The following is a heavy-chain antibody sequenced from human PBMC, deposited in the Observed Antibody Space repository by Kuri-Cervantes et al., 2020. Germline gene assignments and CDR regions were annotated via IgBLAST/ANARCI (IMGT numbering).Heavy chain of an antibody. J-gene: IGHJ2*01. CDR2: IWYDGSND. Sequence: SLKISCAASGFSFSNHAMHWVRQAPGKGLEWVALIWYDGSNDLYADSVEGRFTISRANDKNTLYLQMNSLRVEDTAVYYCARDHNWYFDLWGRGTLVTVSS. CDR1: GFSFSNHA. V-gene: IGHV3-33*08. CDR3: ARDHNWYFDL.